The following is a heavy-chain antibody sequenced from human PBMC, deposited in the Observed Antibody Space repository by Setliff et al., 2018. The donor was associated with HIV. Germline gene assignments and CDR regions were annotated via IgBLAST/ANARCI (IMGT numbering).Heavy chain of an antibody. CDR3: ARGRVLEWLLHH. CDR2: ISYDGSNK. V-gene: IGHV3-30*04. CDR1: GFSFSSYA. Sequence: GGSLRLSCAASGFSFSSYAMHWVRQAPGKGLEWVAVISYDGSNKYYADSVKGRFTISRDGSKNMIFLQMNSLRVDDTAVYYWARGRVLEWLLHHWGQGTRVTVSS. D-gene: IGHD3-3*01. J-gene: IGHJ4*02.